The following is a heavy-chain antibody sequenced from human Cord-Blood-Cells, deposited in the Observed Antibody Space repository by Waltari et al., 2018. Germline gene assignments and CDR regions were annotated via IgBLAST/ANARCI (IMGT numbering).Heavy chain of an antibody. D-gene: IGHD2-2*01. J-gene: IGHJ6*02. CDR2: INHSGST. Sequence: QVQLQQWGAGLLKPSETLSLTCAVYGGSFSGYYWSWIRPPPGKGVEWIGEINHSGSTNYNPSLKSRVTISVDTSKNQFSLKLSSVTAADTAVYYCASGRGYCSSTSCYWYYYGMDVWGQGTTVTVSS. V-gene: IGHV4-34*01. CDR1: GGSFSGYY. CDR3: ASGRGYCSSTSCYWYYYGMDV.